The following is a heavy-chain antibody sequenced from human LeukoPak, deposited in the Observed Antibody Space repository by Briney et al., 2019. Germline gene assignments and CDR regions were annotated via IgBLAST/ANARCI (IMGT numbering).Heavy chain of an antibody. CDR1: GFTFSDYW. D-gene: IGHD2/OR15-2a*01. V-gene: IGHV3-74*03. CDR2: IKSDGTSI. Sequence: PGGSLRLSCAASGFTFSDYWMDWVRQAPGKGLVWVSRIKSDGTSIMYADSVRGRFTISRDKAKNTLYLQMNSLRAEDTAVCYCAFLPPGHWGQGTLVTVSS. CDR3: AFLPPGH. J-gene: IGHJ1*01.